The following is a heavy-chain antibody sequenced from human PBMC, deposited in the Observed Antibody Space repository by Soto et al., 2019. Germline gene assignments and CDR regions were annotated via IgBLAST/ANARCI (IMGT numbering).Heavy chain of an antibody. Sequence: LGGSLRLSCAASGFTVSNNYMSWVRQAPGKGLEYVSVIYSGGGTYYADSVKGRFTISRDNSKNTLYLQMNSLGAEDTAVYYCARSSTRTNYADYFDPWGQGTLVTVSS. V-gene: IGHV3-66*01. CDR1: GFTVSNNY. CDR3: ARSSTRTNYADYFDP. J-gene: IGHJ5*02. CDR2: IYSGGGT. D-gene: IGHD4-17*01.